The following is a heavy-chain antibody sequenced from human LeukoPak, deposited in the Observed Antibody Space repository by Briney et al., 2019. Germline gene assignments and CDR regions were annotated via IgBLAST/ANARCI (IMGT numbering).Heavy chain of an antibody. V-gene: IGHV1-2*02. CDR2: FNPNTDDT. CDR1: GYTFTDYF. D-gene: IGHD6-13*01. Sequence: ASVKVSCKASGYTFTDYFMHWVRQAPGQRLEWMAGFNPNTDDTEYAQKFQGRLTMTRDTSISTAYMELSRLRSDDTAVYYCARDKQQLVHRDYYYYMDVWGKGTTVTVSS. CDR3: ARDKQQLVHRDYYYYMDV. J-gene: IGHJ6*03.